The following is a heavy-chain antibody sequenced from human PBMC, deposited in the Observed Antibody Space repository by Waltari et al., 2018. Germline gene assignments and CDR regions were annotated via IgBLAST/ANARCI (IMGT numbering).Heavy chain of an antibody. D-gene: IGHD1-7*01. CDR3: AGSVATTFLQENFFDP. CDR2: VRYGRDA. V-gene: IGHV4-61*08. J-gene: IGHJ5*02. Sequence: QVQLHGSGRRLVQSSETLSLPCNVTGDSFSDAFIRGSYWRWIRQPPGKGLEWLGHVRYGRDANYNPSLASRVTMSVDISKGQVSLEVKSATVADSGMYYCAGSVATTFLQENFFDPWGQGILVTVSS. CDR1: GDSFSDAFIRGSY.